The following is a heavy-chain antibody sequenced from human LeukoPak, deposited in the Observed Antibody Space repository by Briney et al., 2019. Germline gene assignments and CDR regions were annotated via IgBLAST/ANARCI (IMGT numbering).Heavy chain of an antibody. CDR2: TYTSGST. V-gene: IGHV4-61*10. CDR1: GGSISSGCYY. Sequence: PSETLSLTCTVSGGSISSGCYYWSWLPLPAGKGLVGSGCTYTSGSTNYNLSLKGRVTISVDTSKNQFSLKLSSVTAADTAVYYCARVGRPGCYYYYYMDVWGKGTTVTISS. D-gene: IGHD6-6*01. CDR3: ARVGRPGCYYYYYMDV. J-gene: IGHJ6*03.